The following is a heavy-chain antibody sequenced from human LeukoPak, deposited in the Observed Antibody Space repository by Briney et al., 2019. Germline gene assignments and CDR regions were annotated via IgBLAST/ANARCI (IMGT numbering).Heavy chain of an antibody. Sequence: SETLSLTCTVSGGSISSSSYYWSWIRQPPEKGLEWIGNIYNSGSTKYNPSLKTRVTISLDTSNNQFSLKLNSVTAADTAVYYCARQTYDGYFDYWGQGTLVTVSS. CDR1: GGSISSSSYY. V-gene: IGHV4-61*05. CDR3: ARQTYDGYFDY. J-gene: IGHJ4*02. D-gene: IGHD3-3*01. CDR2: IYNSGST.